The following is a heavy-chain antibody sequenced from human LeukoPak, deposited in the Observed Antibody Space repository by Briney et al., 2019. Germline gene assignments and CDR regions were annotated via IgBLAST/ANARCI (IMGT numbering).Heavy chain of an antibody. CDR3: ARRRIMITFGGVIAKTAFDI. Sequence: NASETLSLTCAVYGGSFSGYYWSWLRQPPGKGLEWIGEINHSGSTNYNPSLKSRVTISVDTSKNQFSLKLSSVTAADTAVYYCARRRIMITFGGVIAKTAFDIWGQGTMVTVSS. V-gene: IGHV4-34*01. D-gene: IGHD3-16*02. J-gene: IGHJ3*02. CDR1: GGSFSGYY. CDR2: INHSGST.